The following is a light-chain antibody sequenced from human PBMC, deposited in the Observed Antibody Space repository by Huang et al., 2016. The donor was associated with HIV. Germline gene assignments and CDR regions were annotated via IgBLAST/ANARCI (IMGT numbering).Light chain of an antibody. V-gene: IGKV3-20*01. CDR2: GAS. CDR1: QSVSSSY. J-gene: IGKJ4*01. Sequence: IVLTQSPGTLSLSPGERAPLSCRASQSVSSSYLGWYQQKPGQAPRLLIYGASSRATGIPDRFSGSGSGTDFTLTISRLEPEDFAVYYCQEYGSSRLTFGGGTNVEIK. CDR3: QEYGSSRLT.